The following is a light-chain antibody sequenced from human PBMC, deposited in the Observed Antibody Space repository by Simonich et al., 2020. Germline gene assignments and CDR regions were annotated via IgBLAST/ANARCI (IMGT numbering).Light chain of an antibody. V-gene: IGLV3-27*01. CDR2: KDS. J-gene: IGLJ1*01. CDR3: YSAADNNLRV. CDR1: LLAKKY. Sequence: SYELTQPSSVSVSPGQTARITCSGDLLAKKYARWFQQKPGQAPVLVIYKDSERPSGIPGRFSGSSSGTTVTLTISGAQVEDEADYYCYSAADNNLRVFGTGTKVTVL.